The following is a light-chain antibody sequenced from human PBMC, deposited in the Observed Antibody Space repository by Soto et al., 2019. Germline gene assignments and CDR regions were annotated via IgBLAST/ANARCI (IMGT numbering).Light chain of an antibody. J-gene: IGKJ1*01. CDR1: QSVSSH. CDR2: DAS. CDR3: QQYNNWPRT. Sequence: DIVLGQSPATQRLSPGERATRCSGASQSVSSHLAWYQKKPGQAPRLLIYDASTRATGIPARFSGSGSGTEFTLACGSLRSEDFAVYYCQQYNNWPRTLGQGTKVDIK. V-gene: IGKV3-15*01.